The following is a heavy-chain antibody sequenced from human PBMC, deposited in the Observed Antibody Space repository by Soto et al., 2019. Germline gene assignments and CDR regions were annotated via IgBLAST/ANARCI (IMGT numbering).Heavy chain of an antibody. Sequence: GGSLRLSCAASGFTFSSYEMNWVRQAPGQGPEWVSYISDSGGTVYYADSVKGRFTVSRDNAQNSVYLQMNSLRTEDTAVYYCARDQLHYDFWSGYSAYFSYGMDVWGAGATVKVAS. V-gene: IGHV3-48*03. CDR1: GFTFSSYE. J-gene: IGHJ6*04. CDR2: ISDSGGTV. CDR3: ARDQLHYDFWSGYSAYFSYGMDV. D-gene: IGHD3-3*01.